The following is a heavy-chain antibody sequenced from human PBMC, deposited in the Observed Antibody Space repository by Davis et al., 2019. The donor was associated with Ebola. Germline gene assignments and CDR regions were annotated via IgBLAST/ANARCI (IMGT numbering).Heavy chain of an antibody. V-gene: IGHV1-8*01. CDR2: MNPNSGNT. J-gene: IGHJ5*02. CDR1: GYTFTSYD. CDR3: ARDRGSGSYYNDPLLGFDP. Sequence: ASVKVSCKASGYTFTSYDINWVRQATGQGLEWMGWMNPNSGNTGYAQKFQGRVTMTRNTSISTAYMELSRLRSDDTAVYYCARDRGSGSYYNDPLLGFDPWGQGTLVTVSS. D-gene: IGHD3-10*01.